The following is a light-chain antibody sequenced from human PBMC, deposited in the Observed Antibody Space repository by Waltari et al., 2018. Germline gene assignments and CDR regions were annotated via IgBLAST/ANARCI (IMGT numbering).Light chain of an antibody. V-gene: IGLV1-44*01. J-gene: IGLJ1*01. CDR3: VAWDVSLSGYV. Sequence: QSVVTQPPSVSGTPGQRVTISCSGSSSNIGSKPVNWYQQFPETAPKLLIHNDNQRPSGVPDRFSGSQSGTSASLAISGLQSEDGADYYCVAWDVSLSGYVFGTGTKVTVL. CDR1: SSNIGSKP. CDR2: NDN.